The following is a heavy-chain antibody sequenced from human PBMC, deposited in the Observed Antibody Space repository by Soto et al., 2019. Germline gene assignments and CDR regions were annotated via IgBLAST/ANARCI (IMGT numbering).Heavy chain of an antibody. Sequence: QVQLVQSGAELKKPGASVKVSCKASGYTFTASYIHWLRQAPGQGLEWMGWINPDSGITNYARKFQGRVTLTGDTSISTAYMELNTLKSDDSALYYCVRDTGRSLASVRFAAWGQGTLVTVSS. D-gene: IGHD1-1*01. CDR1: GYTFTASY. CDR2: INPDSGIT. CDR3: VRDTGRSLASVRFAA. J-gene: IGHJ5*02. V-gene: IGHV1-2*02.